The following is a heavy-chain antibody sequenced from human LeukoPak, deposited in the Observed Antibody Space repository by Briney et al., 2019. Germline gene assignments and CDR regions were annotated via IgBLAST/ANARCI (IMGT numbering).Heavy chain of an antibody. V-gene: IGHV1-3*01. CDR3: ARDRPGYCSSTSCYAGGANWFDP. CDR2: INAGNGNT. Sequence: ASVTVSCKASGYTFTSYAMHWVRQAPGQRLEWMGWINAGNGNTKYSQKFQGRVTITRDTSASTAYMELSSLRSEDTAVYYCARDRPGYCSSTSCYAGGANWFDPWGQGTLVTVSS. J-gene: IGHJ5*02. D-gene: IGHD2-2*01. CDR1: GYTFTSYA.